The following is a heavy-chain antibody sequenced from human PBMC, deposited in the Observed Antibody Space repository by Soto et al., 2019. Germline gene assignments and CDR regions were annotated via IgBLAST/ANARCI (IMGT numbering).Heavy chain of an antibody. J-gene: IGHJ3*02. Sequence: QVQLQESGPGLVKPSETLSLTCTVSGGSISSYYWSWIWQPPGKGLEWIGYIYYSGRTNYNPSLRSRVVLSVDTSKNQFPLKLSSVTAADTAVYYCARGSRPTYYDFLSGAQYDAFDIWGQGTKVTVSS. CDR3: ARGSRPTYYDFLSGAQYDAFDI. V-gene: IGHV4-59*01. D-gene: IGHD3-3*01. CDR2: IYYSGRT. CDR1: GGSISSYY.